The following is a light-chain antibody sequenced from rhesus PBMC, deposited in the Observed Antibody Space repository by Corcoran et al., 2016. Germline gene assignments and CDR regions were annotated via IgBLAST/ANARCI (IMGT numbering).Light chain of an antibody. V-gene: IGKV1-44*03. CDR1: QTIGNY. CDR3: QQHNSLPYS. J-gene: IGKJ2*01. Sequence: DIQMTQSPSSLSTFVGDRVIITCRASQTIGNYLIWYQQKPGKVPKVLIDDASPLQRGVPFRFSGSGSWTDFTLTISSLQPEDFATYYCQQHNSLPYSFGQVTKVEIK. CDR2: DAS.